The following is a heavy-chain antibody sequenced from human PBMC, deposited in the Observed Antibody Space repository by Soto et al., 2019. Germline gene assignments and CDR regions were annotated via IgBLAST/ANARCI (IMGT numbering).Heavy chain of an antibody. CDR3: ASPLTGYNTSSGFDN. D-gene: IGHD6-6*01. CDR1: GGSISTSTYY. Sequence: QLQLQESGPGLVKPSETLSLTCTVSGGSISTSTYYWGWIRQPPGKGLEWIGSIYYTGTTYYNPSLKIRLTKSMDPSKNQFSLKRSSVTAADTAVYYCASPLTGYNTSSGFDNWGQGTLVTVSS. J-gene: IGHJ4*02. CDR2: IYYTGTT. V-gene: IGHV4-39*01.